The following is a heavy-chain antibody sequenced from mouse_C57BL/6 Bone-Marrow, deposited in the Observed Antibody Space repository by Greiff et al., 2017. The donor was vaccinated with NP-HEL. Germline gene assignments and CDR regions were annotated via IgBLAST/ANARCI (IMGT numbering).Heavy chain of an antibody. J-gene: IGHJ4*01. CDR1: GFSLTSYG. Sequence: VQLQQSGPGLVQPSQSLSITCTVSGFSLTSYGVHWVRQSPGQGLEWLGVIWSGGSTDYNAAFISRLSISKDNSKSQVFFKMNSLQADDTAIYYCARELLRSYALDYWGQGTSVTVSS. CDR3: ARELLRSYALDY. CDR2: IWSGGST. V-gene: IGHV2-2*01. D-gene: IGHD1-1*01.